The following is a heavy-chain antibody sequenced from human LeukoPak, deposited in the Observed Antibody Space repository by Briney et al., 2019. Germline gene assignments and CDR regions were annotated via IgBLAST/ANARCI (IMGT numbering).Heavy chain of an antibody. D-gene: IGHD2-8*01. J-gene: IGHJ5*02. CDR1: GGSFSGYY. V-gene: IGHV4-34*01. CDR3: ARVQRTEDTYCTNGVCYTRWFDP. Sequence: PSETLSLTCAVYGGSFSGYYWSWIRQPPGKGLEWIGEINRSGSTNYNPSLKSRVTISVDTSKNQFSLKLSSVTAADTAVYYCARVQRTEDTYCTNGVCYTRWFDPWGQGTLVTVSS. CDR2: INRSGST.